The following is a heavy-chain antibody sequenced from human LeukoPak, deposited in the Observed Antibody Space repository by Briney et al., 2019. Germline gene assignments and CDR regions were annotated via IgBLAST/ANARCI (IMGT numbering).Heavy chain of an antibody. J-gene: IGHJ4*02. CDR1: GYTFTSYD. CDR3: ARGTAAAGLPYFDY. Sequence: GASVKVSCKASGYTFTSYDINWVRQAPGQGLEWMGGIIPIFGTANYAQKFQGRVTITADESTSTAYMELSSLRSEDTAVYYCARGTAAAGLPYFDYWGQGTLVTVSS. CDR2: IIPIFGTA. V-gene: IGHV1-69*13. D-gene: IGHD6-13*01.